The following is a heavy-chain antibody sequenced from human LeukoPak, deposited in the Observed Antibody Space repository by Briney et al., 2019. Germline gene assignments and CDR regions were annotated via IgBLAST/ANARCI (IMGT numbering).Heavy chain of an antibody. CDR2: IYYSGST. J-gene: IGHJ4*02. CDR1: GGSISSYY. V-gene: IGHV4-59*01. CDR3: ARGYTAMVTDY. Sequence: SETLSLTCTVSGGSISSYYWSWIRQPPGKGLEWIGYIYYSGSTNYNPSLKSRVTISVDTSKNQFSLKLSSATAADTAVYYCARGYTAMVTDYWGQGTLVTVSS. D-gene: IGHD5-18*01.